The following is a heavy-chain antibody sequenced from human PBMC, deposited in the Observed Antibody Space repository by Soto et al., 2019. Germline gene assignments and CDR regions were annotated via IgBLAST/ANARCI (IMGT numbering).Heavy chain of an antibody. V-gene: IGHV3-53*01. Sequence: EVQVVESGGGLIQPGGSLRLSCAVSGFTVTINYMSWVRQAPGKGLEWVSGIYSGGTIYYADSVKGRFTISRDTSKNTLYLQMNSLRGEDTAVYYCHGYGYWGQGTLVTVSS. CDR2: IYSGGTI. CDR3: HGYGY. D-gene: IGHD5-12*01. CDR1: GFTVTINY. J-gene: IGHJ4*02.